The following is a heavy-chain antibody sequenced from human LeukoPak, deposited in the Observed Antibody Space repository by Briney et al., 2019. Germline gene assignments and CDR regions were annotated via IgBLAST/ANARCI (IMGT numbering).Heavy chain of an antibody. Sequence: ASVKVSCKASGYTFTSYGISWVRQAPGQGLEWMGWISAYNGNTNYAQKLQGRVTMTTDTSTSTAYMELRSLRSDDTAVYYCARDEGDRSWPVYYYDSRESYAFDIWGRGTMVTVSS. V-gene: IGHV1-18*01. J-gene: IGHJ3*02. CDR3: ARDEGDRSWPVYYYDSRESYAFDI. CDR2: ISAYNGNT. D-gene: IGHD3-22*01. CDR1: GYTFTSYG.